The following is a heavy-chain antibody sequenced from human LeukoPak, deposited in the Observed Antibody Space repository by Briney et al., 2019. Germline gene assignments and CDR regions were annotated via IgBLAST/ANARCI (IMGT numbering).Heavy chain of an antibody. CDR1: GFTFSSYG. D-gene: IGHD4-17*01. CDR3: TKDPNGDYVGAFDF. Sequence: GGSLRLSCAASGFTFSSYGMHWVRQAPGKGLEWVAVMSYDGSDHYYADSVKGRFTISRDNSKNTLYLQMNSLRAEDTAVYYCTKDPNGDYVGAFDFWDQGTLVIVSS. J-gene: IGHJ3*01. CDR2: MSYDGSDH. V-gene: IGHV3-30*18.